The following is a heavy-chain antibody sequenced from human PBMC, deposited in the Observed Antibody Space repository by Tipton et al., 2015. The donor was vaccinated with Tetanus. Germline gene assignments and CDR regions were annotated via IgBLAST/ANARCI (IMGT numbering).Heavy chain of an antibody. Sequence: CAASGFSFSSYGMHWVRQAPGKGLEWVALIWNDGSNTYYADSVEGRFTISRDNSKNNLYLQMSSLRDEDTAVYFCARDHTFTVSQSRGGLDYWGQGTLVTVSS. CDR2: IWNDGSNT. J-gene: IGHJ4*02. CDR1: GFSFSSYG. D-gene: IGHD3-22*01. V-gene: IGHV3-33*01. CDR3: ARDHTFTVSQSRGGLDY.